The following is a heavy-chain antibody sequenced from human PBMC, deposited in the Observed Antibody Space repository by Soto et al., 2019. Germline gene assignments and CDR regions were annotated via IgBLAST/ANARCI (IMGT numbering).Heavy chain of an antibody. CDR3: TRRGPLATGNPFDY. Sequence: SETLSLTCGVSGVSISSTNWWSWVRQPPGEGLEWIGEIYHGNIYHSESTNYNPSLKSRVTISVDWSKNQFSLKLRSVTAADTAVYYCTRRGPLATGNPFDYWGQGTLVTVSS. CDR1: GVSISSTNW. J-gene: IGHJ4*02. D-gene: IGHD6-13*01. CDR2: IYHGNIYHSEST. V-gene: IGHV4-4*02.